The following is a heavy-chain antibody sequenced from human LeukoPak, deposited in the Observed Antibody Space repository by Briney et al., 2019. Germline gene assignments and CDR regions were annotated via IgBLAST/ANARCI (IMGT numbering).Heavy chain of an antibody. CDR1: GYTFTSYY. D-gene: IGHD1-26*01. J-gene: IGHJ6*03. CDR2: INPSGGST. CDR3: ARDPSRSRYYYYYMDV. V-gene: IGHV1-46*01. Sequence: ASVKVSCKASGYTFTSYYMHWVRQAPGQGLEWMGIINPSGGSTSYAQKFQGRVTMTRDTSTSTVYMELSSLRSEDTAVYYCARDPSRSRYYYYYMDVWGKGTTVTVSS.